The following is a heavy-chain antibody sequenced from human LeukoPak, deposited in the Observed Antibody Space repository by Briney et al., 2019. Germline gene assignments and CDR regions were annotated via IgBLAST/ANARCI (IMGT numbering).Heavy chain of an antibody. CDR1: GFPFSSYA. V-gene: IGHV3-23*01. D-gene: IGHD1-26*01. CDR3: AKDASETYYRFPFDY. Sequence: LSGGSLSLSCAASGFPFSSYAMSWVPQAPGQRLVWVSAISGSGGSTYYADSVKGRFTISRDNSKNTLYLQMNSLRVEDTAVYYCAKDASETYYRFPFDYWGQGTLVTVSS. J-gene: IGHJ4*02. CDR2: ISGSGGST.